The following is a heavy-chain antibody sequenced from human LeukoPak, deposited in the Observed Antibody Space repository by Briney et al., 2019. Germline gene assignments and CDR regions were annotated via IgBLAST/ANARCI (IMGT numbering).Heavy chain of an antibody. V-gene: IGHV1-69*04. Sequence: SVKVSCKASGGTFSSYAISWVRQAPGQGLEWMGRIIPILGIANYAQKFQGRVAITADKSTSTAYMELSSLRSEDTAVHYCASGVVEGKGYWGQGTLVTVSS. D-gene: IGHD2-15*01. CDR3: ASGVVEGKGY. J-gene: IGHJ4*02. CDR2: IIPILGIA. CDR1: GGTFSSYA.